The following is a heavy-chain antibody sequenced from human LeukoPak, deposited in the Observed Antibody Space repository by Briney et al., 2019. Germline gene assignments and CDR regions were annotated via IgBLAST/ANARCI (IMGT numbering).Heavy chain of an antibody. CDR1: GFTFSDCY. Sequence: GGSLRLSCAASGFTFSDCYMGWIRQAPGKGLEWISHISRGGSTIYYADSVKGRFTISRDNAKNSLYLQMDSLRVEDTAMYYCARALSGSSSGYYYYGMDVWGQGTTVTVSS. V-gene: IGHV3-11*01. CDR2: ISRGGSTI. CDR3: ARALSGSSSGYYYYGMDV. D-gene: IGHD6-6*01. J-gene: IGHJ6*02.